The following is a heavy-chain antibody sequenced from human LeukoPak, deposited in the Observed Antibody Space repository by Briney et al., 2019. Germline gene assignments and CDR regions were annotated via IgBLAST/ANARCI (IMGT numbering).Heavy chain of an antibody. V-gene: IGHV3-15*01. Sequence: GGSLRLSCAASGFTFSNAWMSWVRQAPGKGLECVGRIKSKTDGGTTDYAAPVKGRFTISRDDSKNTLYLQMNSLKTEDTAVYYCIKVALWWPADYWGQGTLVTVSS. CDR1: GFTFSNAW. CDR3: IKVALWWPADY. CDR2: IKSKTDGGTT. J-gene: IGHJ4*02. D-gene: IGHD2-21*01.